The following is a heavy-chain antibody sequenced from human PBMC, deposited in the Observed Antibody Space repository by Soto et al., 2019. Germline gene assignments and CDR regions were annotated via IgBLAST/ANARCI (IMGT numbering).Heavy chain of an antibody. J-gene: IGHJ6*02. D-gene: IGHD4-4*01. Sequence: SVKVSCKASGGTFSSYAISWVRQAPGQGFVWLGGIIPIFGTANYAQKFQGRVTITADESTSTAYMELSSLRSEDTAVYYCARAYSNYESYYYYGMDVWGQGTTVTVSS. CDR1: GGTFSSYA. V-gene: IGHV1-69*13. CDR2: IIPIFGTA. CDR3: ARAYSNYESYYYYGMDV.